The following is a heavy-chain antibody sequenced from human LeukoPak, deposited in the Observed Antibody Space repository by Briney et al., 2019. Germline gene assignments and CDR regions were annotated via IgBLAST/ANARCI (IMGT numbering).Heavy chain of an antibody. CDR2: SRNRGAGYTT. CDR1: GFIFSDYY. Sequence: PGGSLRLSCAASGFIFSDYYMDWVRQAPGKGLEWVGRSRNRGAGYTTDYAASVKGRFIISRDDSRSSLYLQMDSLKSEDTAVYYCARDHFWNYEYWGQGTLVPVSP. J-gene: IGHJ4*02. CDR3: ARDHFWNYEY. D-gene: IGHD3-3*02. V-gene: IGHV3-72*01.